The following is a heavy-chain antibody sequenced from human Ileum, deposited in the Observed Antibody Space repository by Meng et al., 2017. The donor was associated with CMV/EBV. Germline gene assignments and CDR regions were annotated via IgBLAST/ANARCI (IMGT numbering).Heavy chain of an antibody. CDR3: ARGTTGTPGTDY. V-gene: IGHV3-21*01. Sequence: GESLKISCAASGFTFSSYSMNWVRQAPGKGLEWVSSISSSSSYIYYADSVKGRFTISRDNAKNSLYLQMNSLRVEDTAVYYCARGTTGTPGTDYWGQGTLVTVSS. CDR1: GFTFSSYS. CDR2: ISSSSSYI. J-gene: IGHJ4*02. D-gene: IGHD6-13*01.